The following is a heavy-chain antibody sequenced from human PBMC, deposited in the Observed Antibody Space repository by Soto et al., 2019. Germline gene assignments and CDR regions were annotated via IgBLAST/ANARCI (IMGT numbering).Heavy chain of an antibody. CDR3: ARDRQLWEFDY. J-gene: IGHJ4*02. Sequence: SETLSLTCAVSGGSISSGGYSWSWIRQPPGKGLEWIGYIYHSGSTYYNPSLKSRVTISVDRSKNQFSLKLSSVTAADTAVYYCARDRQLWEFDYWGQGTLVTVSS. D-gene: IGHD5-18*01. V-gene: IGHV4-30-2*01. CDR1: GGSISSGGYS. CDR2: IYHSGST.